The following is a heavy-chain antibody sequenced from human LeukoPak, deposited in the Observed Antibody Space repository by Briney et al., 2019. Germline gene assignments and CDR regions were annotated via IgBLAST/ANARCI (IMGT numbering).Heavy chain of an antibody. CDR3: ARDLHYYDSSGSKD. V-gene: IGHV1-18*01. J-gene: IGHJ4*02. CDR2: ISAYNGNT. D-gene: IGHD3-22*01. Sequence: ASVKVSCKASGYTFTSYGISWVRQAPGQGLEWMGWISAYNGNTNYAQKLQGRVTMTTDTSTSTAYMELRGLRSDDTAVYYCARDLHYYDSSGSKDWGQGTLVTVSS. CDR1: GYTFTSYG.